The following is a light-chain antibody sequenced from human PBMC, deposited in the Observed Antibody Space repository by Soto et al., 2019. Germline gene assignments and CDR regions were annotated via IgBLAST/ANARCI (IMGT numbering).Light chain of an antibody. V-gene: IGLV2-14*01. Sequence: QSALTQLASVSGSPGQSITISCTGTSSDVGGYNYVSWYQQHPGEAPKLMIYEVSYRPSGVSHRFSGSKSGNTASLTISGLQAEDEADYYCSSYTSGSALAVFGGGTKLTVL. CDR2: EVS. CDR1: SSDVGGYNY. J-gene: IGLJ2*01. CDR3: SSYTSGSALAV.